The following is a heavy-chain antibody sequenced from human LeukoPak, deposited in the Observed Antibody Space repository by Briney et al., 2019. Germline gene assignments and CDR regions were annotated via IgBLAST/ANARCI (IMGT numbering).Heavy chain of an antibody. D-gene: IGHD3-9*01. CDR2: INPNSGDT. V-gene: IGHV1-2*02. J-gene: IGHJ4*02. Sequence: ASVKVSXKASGYTFTGYYMHWVRQAPGQGLEWMGWINPNSGDTNYAQKFQGRVTMTRDTSISTAYMELSRLRSDDTAVYYCATTFDYSYYFDYWGQGTLVTVSS. CDR1: GYTFTGYY. CDR3: ATTFDYSYYFDY.